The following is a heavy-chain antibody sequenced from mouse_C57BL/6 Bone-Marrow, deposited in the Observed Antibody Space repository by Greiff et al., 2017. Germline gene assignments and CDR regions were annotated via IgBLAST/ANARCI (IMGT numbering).Heavy chain of an antibody. CDR2: IYRGSGST. D-gene: IGHD1-1*01. CDR3: ARPYSITSWYFDV. J-gene: IGHJ1*03. V-gene: IGHV1-55*01. Sequence: VQLQQPGAELVKPGASVKMSCKASGYTFSSYGITWVRQGPGQGLEWIGDIYRGSGSTNYNEKVKSKATMSVDKSSSTAYMQLSSLTSEDSAVYYCARPYSITSWYFDVWGTGTTVTVS. CDR1: GYTFSSYG.